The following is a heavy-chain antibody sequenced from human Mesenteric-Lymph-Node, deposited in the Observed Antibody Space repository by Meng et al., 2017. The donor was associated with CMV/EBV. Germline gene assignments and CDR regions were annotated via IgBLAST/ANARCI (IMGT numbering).Heavy chain of an antibody. CDR2: INPSGGST. CDR3: ARDFGGYCSGGSCYPHLFGFDY. Sequence: ASVKVSCKASGYTFTSYYMHWVRQAPGQGLEWMGIINPSGGSTSYAQKFQGRVTMTRDTSTSTVYMELSSLRSEDTAVYYCARDFGGYCSGGSCYPHLFGFDYWGQGTLVTVSS. J-gene: IGHJ4*02. CDR1: GYTFTSYY. V-gene: IGHV1-46*01. D-gene: IGHD2-15*01.